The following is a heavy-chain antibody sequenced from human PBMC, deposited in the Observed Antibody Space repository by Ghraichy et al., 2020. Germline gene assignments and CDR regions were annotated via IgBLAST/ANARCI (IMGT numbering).Heavy chain of an antibody. CDR2: VYYTGSS. Sequence: SQTLSLTCSVSGGSISSSSYFWGWLRQPPGKGLEWIGSVYYTGSSYYTPSLRGRATISVDTSKNQFSLRVNSVTAADTAVYSCVSYSSTSYYYGLDVWGQGTTVTVSS. J-gene: IGHJ6*02. CDR3: VSYSSTSYYYGLDV. D-gene: IGHD6-13*01. CDR1: GGSISSSSYF. V-gene: IGHV4-39*01.